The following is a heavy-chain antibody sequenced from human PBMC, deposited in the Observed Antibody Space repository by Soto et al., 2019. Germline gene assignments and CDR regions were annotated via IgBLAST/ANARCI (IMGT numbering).Heavy chain of an antibody. Sequence: ASVKVSCKVSGYTLTELSMHWVRQAPGKGLEWMGGFDPEDGETIYAQKFQGRVTMTEDTSTDTAYMELSSLRSEDTAVYYCARGLYYDSSGSDDAFDIWGQGTMVTVSS. J-gene: IGHJ3*02. CDR1: GYTLTELS. CDR3: ARGLYYDSSGSDDAFDI. V-gene: IGHV1-24*01. CDR2: FDPEDGET. D-gene: IGHD3-22*01.